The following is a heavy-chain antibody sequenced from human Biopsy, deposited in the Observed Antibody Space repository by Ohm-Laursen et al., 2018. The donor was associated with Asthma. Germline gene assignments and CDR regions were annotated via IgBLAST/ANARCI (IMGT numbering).Heavy chain of an antibody. CDR1: GFTFGDYW. CDR3: ARTFHFWSPYHAEHYQL. D-gene: IGHD3-3*02. CDR2: IKHDGSEK. J-gene: IGHJ1*01. Sequence: GSLRLSCTASGFTFGDYWMSWVRQAPGKGLEWVANIKHDGSEKSHVDSLKGRFTISRDNAKNSLYLQMNSLRAEDTAVYYCARTFHFWSPYHAEHYQLWGQGTLVTVSS. V-gene: IGHV3-7*01.